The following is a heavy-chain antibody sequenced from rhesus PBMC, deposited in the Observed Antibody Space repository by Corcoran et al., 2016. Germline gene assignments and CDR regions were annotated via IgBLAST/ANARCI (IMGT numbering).Heavy chain of an antibody. CDR1: GGSISSGYD. CDR2: IYGSSGST. CDR3: AREWGNGNYGLDS. J-gene: IGHJ6*01. Sequence: QVQLQESGPGVVKPSETLSLTCAVSGGSISSGYDWSWIRQPPGKGLELIGSIYGSSGSTNHNPSLKHRVTISKDASKNQFSLKLSSVTAADTAVYYCAREWGNGNYGLDSWGQGVVVTVSS. V-gene: IGHV4-76*01. D-gene: IGHD1-14*01.